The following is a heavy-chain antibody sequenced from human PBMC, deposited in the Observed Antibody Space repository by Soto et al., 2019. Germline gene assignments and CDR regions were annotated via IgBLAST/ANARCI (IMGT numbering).Heavy chain of an antibody. Sequence: PGGSLRLSCAASGFTFRNAWISWVRQAPGKGLEWVGRIKSKTDGGTTDYAAPVKGRFTISRDDSKNTLYLQMNSLKTEDTAVYYCTTEAADTAMALGSPDYWGQGTLVTVS. CDR2: IKSKTDGGTT. V-gene: IGHV3-15*01. D-gene: IGHD5-18*01. CDR3: TTEAADTAMALGSPDY. CDR1: GFTFRNAW. J-gene: IGHJ4*02.